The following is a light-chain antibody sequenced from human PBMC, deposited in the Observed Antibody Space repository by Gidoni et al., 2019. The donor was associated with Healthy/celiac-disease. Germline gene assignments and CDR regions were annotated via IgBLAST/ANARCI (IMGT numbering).Light chain of an antibody. CDR2: GSS. Sequence: DIVLTQSPGTLSLSQGERATLSCRASQSVSSSYLAWYQQKPGQAPRLLIYGSSSRATGIPDRFSGSGSGTDFTLTISRLEPEDFAVYYCQQYGSSPPFTFGPGTKVDIK. J-gene: IGKJ3*01. CDR1: QSVSSSY. V-gene: IGKV3-20*01. CDR3: QQYGSSPPFT.